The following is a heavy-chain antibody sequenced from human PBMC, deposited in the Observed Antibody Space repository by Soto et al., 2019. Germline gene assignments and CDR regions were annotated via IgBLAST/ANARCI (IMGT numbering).Heavy chain of an antibody. Sequence: GASVKVSCKASGGDFINYGISWVRQAPGQGLEWMGGIIPIFRSANYAQKFQGRVTIAADESTTTAYMELTTLTSEDTAVYYCARDRYYDGVGCHYESAYWGQGTLVTVSS. J-gene: IGHJ4*02. D-gene: IGHD3-22*01. CDR3: ARDRYYDGVGCHYESAY. CDR1: GGDFINYG. V-gene: IGHV1-69*13. CDR2: IIPIFRSA.